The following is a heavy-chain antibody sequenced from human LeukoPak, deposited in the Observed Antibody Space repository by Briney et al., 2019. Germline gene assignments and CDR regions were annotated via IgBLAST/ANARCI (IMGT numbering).Heavy chain of an antibody. Sequence: GESLKISCKGSGNNFTTSWIGWVRQMPGKGLEWMGIIYPDDSNTRYSPSFRGQVTLSADKSINTAYLQWSSLKASDTAMYYCARPAPDYDPYGMDVWGQGTTVTVSS. CDR2: IYPDDSNT. CDR1: GNNFTTSW. J-gene: IGHJ6*02. V-gene: IGHV5-51*01. CDR3: ARPAPDYDPYGMDV.